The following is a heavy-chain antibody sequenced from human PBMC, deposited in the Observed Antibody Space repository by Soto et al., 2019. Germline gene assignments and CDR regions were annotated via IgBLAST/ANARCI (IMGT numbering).Heavy chain of an antibody. CDR1: GGSISSSNW. V-gene: IGHV4-4*02. CDR3: ARGVRSVNTYY. D-gene: IGHD3-10*01. Sequence: QVQLQESGPGLVKPSGTLSLTCAVSGGSISSSNWWSRVRQPPGKGLEWIGEIYHSGSTSYNPSLNSRGTISVDTSKNQFSLELSSVTAAVTGVYYCARGVRSVNTYYWGQGTLVTVSS. J-gene: IGHJ4*02. CDR2: IYHSGST.